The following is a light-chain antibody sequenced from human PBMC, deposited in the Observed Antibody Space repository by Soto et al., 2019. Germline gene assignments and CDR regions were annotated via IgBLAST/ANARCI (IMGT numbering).Light chain of an antibody. J-gene: IGKJ1*01. CDR3: QQYGGSRT. CDR2: DAS. CDR1: QSIANN. Sequence: EIVMTQSPASLSASPGERITLSCKASQSIANNLAWHQQKPGQAPRLLIYDASNRATGIPARFSGSGSGTDFTLTISSLEPEDFAVYYCQQYGGSRTFGQGTKVDIK. V-gene: IGKV3D-15*01.